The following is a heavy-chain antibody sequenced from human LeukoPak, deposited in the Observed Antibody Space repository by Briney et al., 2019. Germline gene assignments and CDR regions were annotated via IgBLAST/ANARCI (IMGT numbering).Heavy chain of an antibody. V-gene: IGHV4-61*01. D-gene: IGHD3-22*01. J-gene: IGHJ4*02. CDR3: ARDSSMIERRFDY. CDR1: GGSISGSSYY. CDR2: IYYSGST. Sequence: PSETLSLTCTVSGGSISGSSYYWSWIRQPPGKGLEWIGYIYYSGSTNYNPSLKSRVTISVDASKNQFTLKLSSVTAADTAVYYCARDSSMIERRFDYWGQGTLVTVSS.